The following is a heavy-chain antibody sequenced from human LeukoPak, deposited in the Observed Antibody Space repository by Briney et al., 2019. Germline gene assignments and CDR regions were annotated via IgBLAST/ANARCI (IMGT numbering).Heavy chain of an antibody. CDR3: AKTKPYGTTWYGGID. J-gene: IGHJ4*02. V-gene: IGHV3-23*01. Sequence: GGSLRLSCVASGFTFSSYAMSWVRQAPGKGLEWVSAIRESGGSTHYADSVKGRFTISRDNSKNTLYLQMNSLRAEDTAVYYYAKTKPYGTTWYGGIDWGQGALVTVSS. CDR2: IRESGGST. CDR1: GFTFSSYA. D-gene: IGHD6-13*01.